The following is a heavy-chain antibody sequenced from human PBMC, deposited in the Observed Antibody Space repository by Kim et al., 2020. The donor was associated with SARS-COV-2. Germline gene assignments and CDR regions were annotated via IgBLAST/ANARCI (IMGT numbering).Heavy chain of an antibody. V-gene: IGHV4-34*01. J-gene: IGHJ4*02. D-gene: IGHD3-10*01. CDR3: ARGGLWFGELTDY. Sequence: YSPAVKSRVTISVGTSNNQFSLKLSSVTAADTAVYYCARGGLWFGELTDYWGQGTLVTVSS.